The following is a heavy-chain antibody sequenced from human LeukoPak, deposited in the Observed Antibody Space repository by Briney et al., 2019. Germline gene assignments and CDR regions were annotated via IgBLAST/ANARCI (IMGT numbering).Heavy chain of an antibody. Sequence: PSETLSLTRTVSGGSLSTARDYSGCLRQPPGKGLEWIGSVYYSGTTFSNPSLMTRLTVSVDTSMNQFSLQLHSSTAADTAVYYCAMEDGDNSDNAFDIWGRGTMVTASS. CDR3: AMEDGDNSDNAFDI. CDR1: GGSLSTARDY. D-gene: IGHD5-24*01. V-gene: IGHV4-39*01. J-gene: IGHJ3*02. CDR2: VYYSGTT.